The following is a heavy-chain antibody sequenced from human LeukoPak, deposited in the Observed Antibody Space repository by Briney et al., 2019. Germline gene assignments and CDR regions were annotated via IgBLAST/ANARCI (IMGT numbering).Heavy chain of an antibody. CDR3: ARGYDYDILTGYYYPPDFDY. J-gene: IGHJ4*02. CDR1: GFTFSDYY. Sequence: GGSLRLSCAASGFTFSDYYMSWIRQAPGKGVEVVSYISSSSSYTNYADSVKGRFTISRDNAKNSLYLQMNSLRAEDTAVYYCARGYDYDILTGYYYPPDFDYWGQGTLVTVSS. D-gene: IGHD3-9*01. CDR2: ISSSSSYT. V-gene: IGHV3-11*05.